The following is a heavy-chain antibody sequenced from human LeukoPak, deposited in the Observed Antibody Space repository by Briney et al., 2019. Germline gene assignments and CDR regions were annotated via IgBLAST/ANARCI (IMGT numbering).Heavy chain of an antibody. CDR2: IKSKTDGGTT. CDR3: TTEPLVVVTYSDAFDI. D-gene: IGHD2-21*02. CDR1: GFTFSNAW. Sequence: GGSLRLSCAASGFTFSNAWMSWVRQAPGKGLEWVGRIKSKTDGGTTDYAAPVKGRFTISRDDSKNTLYLQMNSLKTEDTAVYYCTTEPLVVVTYSDAFDIWGQGTMVTVSS. J-gene: IGHJ3*02. V-gene: IGHV3-15*01.